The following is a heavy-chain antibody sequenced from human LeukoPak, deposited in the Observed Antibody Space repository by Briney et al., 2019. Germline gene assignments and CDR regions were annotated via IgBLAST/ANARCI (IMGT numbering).Heavy chain of an antibody. CDR2: IYYSGST. Sequence: SETLSLTCTVPGGSISSGGYYWSWIRQHPGKGLEWIGYIYYSGSTYYNPSLKSRVTISVDTSKNQFSLKLSSVTAADTAVYYCAREPAYYDSSDYYLEYFQHWGQGTLVTVSS. CDR1: GGSISSGGYY. J-gene: IGHJ1*01. CDR3: AREPAYYDSSDYYLEYFQH. V-gene: IGHV4-31*03. D-gene: IGHD3-22*01.